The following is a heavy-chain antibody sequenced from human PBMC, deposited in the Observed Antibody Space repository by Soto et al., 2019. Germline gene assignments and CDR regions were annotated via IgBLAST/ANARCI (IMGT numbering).Heavy chain of an antibody. V-gene: IGHV3-48*02. CDR1: GFTFSSYS. D-gene: IGHD3-10*01. CDR3: ARDERFGEASYYYYGMDV. Sequence: EVQLVESGGGLVQPGGSLRLSCAASGFTFSSYSMNWVRQAPGKGLEWVSYISSSSSTIYYADSVKGRFTISRDNAKNSLYLQMNSLRDVDTAVYYCARDERFGEASYYYYGMDVWGQGTTVTVSS. J-gene: IGHJ6*02. CDR2: ISSSSSTI.